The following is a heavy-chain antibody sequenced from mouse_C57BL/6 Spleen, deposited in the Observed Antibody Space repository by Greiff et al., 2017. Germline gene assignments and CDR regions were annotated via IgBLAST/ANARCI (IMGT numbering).Heavy chain of an antibody. J-gene: IGHJ2*01. D-gene: IGHD2-12*01. V-gene: IGHV1-82*01. Sequence: VKLQESGPELVKPGASVKISCKASGYAFSSSWLNWVKQRPGKGLEWIGRIYPGDGDTNYNGKFKGKAPLTADKSSSTAYMQLSSLTSEDSAVYGCARDNYDGGLDYWGQGTTLTVAS. CDR2: IYPGDGDT. CDR1: GYAFSSSW. CDR3: ARDNYDGGLDY.